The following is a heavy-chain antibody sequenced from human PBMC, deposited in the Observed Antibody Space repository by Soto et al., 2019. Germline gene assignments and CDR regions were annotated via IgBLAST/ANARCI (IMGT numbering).Heavy chain of an antibody. J-gene: IGHJ4*02. Sequence: GGSLRLSCAASGFTFSSYSMNWVRQAPGKGLEWVSYISISSSTIYYADSLKGRFTISRDNAKNSLYLQMNSLRAEDTAVYYCAKSRPYYDYIWGSYRSYYFDYWGQGTLVTVSS. CDR3: AKSRPYYDYIWGSYRSYYFDY. D-gene: IGHD3-16*02. CDR1: GFTFSSYS. V-gene: IGHV3-48*01. CDR2: ISISSSTI.